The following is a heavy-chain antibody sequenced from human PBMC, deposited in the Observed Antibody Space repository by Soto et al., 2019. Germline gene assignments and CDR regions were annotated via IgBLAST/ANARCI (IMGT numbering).Heavy chain of an antibody. Sequence: QVQLVESGGDVVQPGRSLRLSCAASGFTFSSYGMHWVRQAPGKGLEWVAVIWYDGSNKYYADSVKGRFTISRDNSKNTLYLQMNSLRAEDTAVYYCARDLNDYGDYDWFDPWGQGTLVTVSS. CDR3: ARDLNDYGDYDWFDP. D-gene: IGHD4-17*01. J-gene: IGHJ5*02. CDR2: IWYDGSNK. CDR1: GFTFSSYG. V-gene: IGHV3-33*01.